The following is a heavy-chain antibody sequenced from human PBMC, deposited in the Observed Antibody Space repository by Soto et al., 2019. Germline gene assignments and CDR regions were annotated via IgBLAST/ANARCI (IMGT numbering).Heavy chain of an antibody. J-gene: IGHJ5*02. Sequence: SETLSLTCAVYGGSFSGYYWSWIRQPPGKGLEWIGEINHSGSTNYNPSLKSRVTLSVDTSKTQVSLKLSSVTAADTAVYYCARCRVITIFGVVIHGWFDPWGQGTLVTVSS. CDR3: ARCRVITIFGVVIHGWFDP. CDR1: GGSFSGYY. CDR2: INHSGST. V-gene: IGHV4-34*01. D-gene: IGHD3-3*01.